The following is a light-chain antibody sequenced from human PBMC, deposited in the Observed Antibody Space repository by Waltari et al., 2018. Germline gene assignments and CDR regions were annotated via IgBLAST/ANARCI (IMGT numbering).Light chain of an antibody. J-gene: IGKJ3*01. CDR1: QRISSY. CDR2: GGS. Sequence: DLQMTQSSSSLSASVGDRVTITCRASQRISSYLNWYQQKAGRAPKLLIYGGSTLPNGVPSRFSGSGFGTDFTLTISSLQPEDFATYYCLQVNSYPFTFGPGTTVDIK. CDR3: LQVNSYPFT. V-gene: IGKV1-39*01.